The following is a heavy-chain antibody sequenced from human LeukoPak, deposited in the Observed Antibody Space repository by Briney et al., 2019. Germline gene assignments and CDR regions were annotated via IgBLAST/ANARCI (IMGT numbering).Heavy chain of an antibody. CDR2: INHSGST. CDR3: ARPRAYYYGSGLDY. Sequence: SETLSLTCAVYGGSFSGYYWSWIRQPPGKGLEWIGEINHSGSTNYNPSLKSRVTIPVDTSKNQFSLKLSSVTAADTAVYYCARPRAYYYGSGLDYWGQGTLVTVSS. J-gene: IGHJ4*02. V-gene: IGHV4-34*01. CDR1: GGSFSGYY. D-gene: IGHD3-10*01.